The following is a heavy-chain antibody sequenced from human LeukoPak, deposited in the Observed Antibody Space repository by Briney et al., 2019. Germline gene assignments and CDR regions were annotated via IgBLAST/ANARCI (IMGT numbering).Heavy chain of an antibody. CDR2: MSPSGTT. D-gene: IGHD3-22*01. J-gene: IGHJ4*02. V-gene: IGHV4-61*01. CDR3: ARGQDDRSGTFDY. Sequence: SETLSLTCTVSGDSVSSGNYYLSWIRQPPGKGLDWITYMSPSGTTKYNPSLKSLVTTSVDTSRTQFSLRLSSVTAADAAVYYCARGQDDRSGTFDYWGQGILVTVSS. CDR1: GDSVSSGNYY.